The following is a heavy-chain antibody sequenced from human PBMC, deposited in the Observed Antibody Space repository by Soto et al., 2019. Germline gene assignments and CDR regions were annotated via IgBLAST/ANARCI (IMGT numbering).Heavy chain of an antibody. J-gene: IGHJ4*02. Sequence: QVQLQESGPGLVKPSGTLSLTCAVSGGSISSSNWWRWVRHPPGKGLEWSGEIYHSGSTNYTPSLKSRVTTPVDKSKNQFTLKLSSVTAADTAVYYCARDRCSGGSCYSRREWRYFDYGGQGTLATVS. CDR1: GGSISSSNW. CDR3: ARDRCSGGSCYSRREWRYFDY. CDR2: IYHSGST. D-gene: IGHD2-15*01. V-gene: IGHV4-4*02.